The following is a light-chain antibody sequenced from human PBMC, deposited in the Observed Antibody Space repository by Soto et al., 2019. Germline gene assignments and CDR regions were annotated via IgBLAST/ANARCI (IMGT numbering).Light chain of an antibody. CDR2: GAS. Sequence: EIVLTQSPGTLSFSPGERATLSCRASQSVSSSYLAWEQQKPGQAPRLLIYGASSRATGIPDRFSGSGSGTDFTLTISRLEPEDFAVYYCQQYGSSPLTFGGGTKV. J-gene: IGKJ4*01. CDR3: QQYGSSPLT. V-gene: IGKV3-20*01. CDR1: QSVSSSY.